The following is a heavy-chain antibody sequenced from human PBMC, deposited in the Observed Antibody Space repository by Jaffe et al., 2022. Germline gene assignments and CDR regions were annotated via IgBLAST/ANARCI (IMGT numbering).Heavy chain of an antibody. CDR2: IRYDGSNK. CDR3: AKDLSTHYYGSGSPLGY. D-gene: IGHD3-10*01. CDR1: GFTFSSYG. J-gene: IGHJ4*02. V-gene: IGHV3-30*02. Sequence: QVQLVESGGGVVQPGGSLRLSCAASGFTFSSYGMHWVRQAPGKGLEWVAFIRYDGSNKYYADSVKGRFTISRDNSKNTLYLQMNSLRAEDTAVYYCAKDLSTHYYGSGSPLGYWGQGTLVTVSS.